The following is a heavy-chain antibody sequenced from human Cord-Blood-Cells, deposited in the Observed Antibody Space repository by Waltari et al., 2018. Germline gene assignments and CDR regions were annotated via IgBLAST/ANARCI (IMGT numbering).Heavy chain of an antibody. D-gene: IGHD2-15*01. CDR1: GFTLSSYA. Sequence: EVQLLESGGGLVQPGGSLRLSCAASGFTLSSYAMSWVRQAPGKGREWVSANSGSGGSTYYADSVKGRFTISRDNSKNTLYLQMNSLRAEDTAVYYCAKDRGLWWELDAFDIWGQGTMVTVSS. CDR3: AKDRGLWWELDAFDI. CDR2: NSGSGGST. J-gene: IGHJ3*02. V-gene: IGHV3-23*01.